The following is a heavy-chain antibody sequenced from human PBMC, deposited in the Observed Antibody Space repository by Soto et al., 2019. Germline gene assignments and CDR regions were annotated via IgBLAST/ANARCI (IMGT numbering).Heavy chain of an antibody. Sequence: PGGSLRLSCAASGFTFSTYAMHWVRQAPGKGLEWVASISHDGSNKYYADSVKGRFTISRDNSKNTVYLQMNSLRAEDTAVYYCPREGHGDWFDPWGQGTLVTVSS. CDR3: PREGHGDWFDP. V-gene: IGHV3-30-3*01. D-gene: IGHD3-10*01. CDR1: GFTFSTYA. J-gene: IGHJ5*02. CDR2: ISHDGSNK.